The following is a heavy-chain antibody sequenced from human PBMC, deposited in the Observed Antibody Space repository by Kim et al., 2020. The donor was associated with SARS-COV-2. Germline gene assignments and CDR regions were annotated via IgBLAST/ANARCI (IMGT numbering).Heavy chain of an antibody. J-gene: IGHJ5*01. CDR3: ARQIYDYLWGSYLDS. V-gene: IGHV4-39*01. CDR1: GGSVSSGGSY. D-gene: IGHD3-16*01. CDR2: MYYSGST. Sequence: SETLSLTCAVSGGSVSSGGSYWGWIRQPPGKGLEWIGSMYYSGSTYYNPSLKSRVTISVDTSKNQFSLKLSAVTAAATAVYYCARQIYDYLWGSYLDS.